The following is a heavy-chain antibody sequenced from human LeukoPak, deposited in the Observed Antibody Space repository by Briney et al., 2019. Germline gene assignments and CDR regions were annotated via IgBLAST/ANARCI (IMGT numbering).Heavy chain of an antibody. CDR3: AREGVIFDY. CDR1: GGSISSYY. J-gene: IGHJ4*02. Sequence: SETLSLTCTVSGGSISSYYWSWVRQPPGKGLEWVGYIYYSVSTNYNPSLRRRVTTSVEASKNQFTLKLSSVTAADTAVYYCAREGVIFDYWGQGTLVTVSS. V-gene: IGHV4-59*01. CDR2: IYYSVST. D-gene: IGHD3-10*01.